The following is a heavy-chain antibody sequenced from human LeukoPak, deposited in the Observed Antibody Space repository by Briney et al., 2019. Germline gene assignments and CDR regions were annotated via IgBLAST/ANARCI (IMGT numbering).Heavy chain of an antibody. V-gene: IGHV3-13*01. J-gene: IGHJ4*02. CDR3: VYGGSYYVA. CDR1: GFTFSNYD. Sequence: PGGSLRLSCAASGFTFSNYDMHWVRQATGKGLEWVSAIGTVDDTYYPGSLKGRFTISRENAKNSLYLQMNSLRVGDTAMYYCVYGGSYYVAWGQGTLVTVSS. D-gene: IGHD1-26*01. CDR2: IGTVDDT.